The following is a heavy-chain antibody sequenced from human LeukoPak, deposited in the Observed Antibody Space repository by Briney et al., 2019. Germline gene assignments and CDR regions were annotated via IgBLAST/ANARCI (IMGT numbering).Heavy chain of an antibody. CDR3: ARGPRLGYYYYGMDV. J-gene: IGHJ6*02. CDR2: IGTAGDT. D-gene: IGHD3-16*01. Sequence: GGSLRLSCAASGFTFSSYDMHWVRQATGKGLEWVSAIGTAGDTYYPGSVKGRFTISRENAKNSLYLQMNSLRAGDTAVYYCARGPRLGYYYYGMDVWGQGTTVTVSS. V-gene: IGHV3-13*01. CDR1: GFTFSSYD.